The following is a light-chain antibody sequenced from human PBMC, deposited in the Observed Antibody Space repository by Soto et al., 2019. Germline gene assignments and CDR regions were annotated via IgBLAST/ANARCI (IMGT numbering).Light chain of an antibody. V-gene: IGKV1-5*03. Sequence: DIQMTQSPSTLSASVGDRVTITCRASQSISSWLAWYQQKPGKAPKLLIYKASSLEGGVPSRFSGSGSGTDFTPPISSLQPDDFATYYFQQYHSYSLTFGGGTKV. J-gene: IGKJ4*01. CDR1: QSISSW. CDR3: QQYHSYSLT. CDR2: KAS.